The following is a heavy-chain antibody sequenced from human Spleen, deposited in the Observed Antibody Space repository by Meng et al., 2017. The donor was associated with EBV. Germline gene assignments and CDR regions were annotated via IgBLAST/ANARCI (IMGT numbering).Heavy chain of an antibody. V-gene: IGHV4-39*07. J-gene: IGHJ4*02. CDR3: ARKLYTDSFFDS. D-gene: IGHD2-2*02. Sequence: QFPLQGSGPGTVKPSATPSLSFPFFGCSINSYTSSWGWIRQPPGKGLEWIGSIDYRENTYYNPSLKSRITISVDTPKNQFSLKLTSVTTADTAVYYCARKLYTDSFFDSWGQGTLVTVSS. CDR2: IDYRENT. CDR1: GCSINSYTSS.